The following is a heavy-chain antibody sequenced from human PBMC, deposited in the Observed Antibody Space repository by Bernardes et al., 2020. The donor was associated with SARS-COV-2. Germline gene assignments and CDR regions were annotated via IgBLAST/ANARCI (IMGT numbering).Heavy chain of an antibody. D-gene: IGHD3-16*01. Sequence: SGSLRLTCAAYGVSRSGYYWNWVLQAPSKGLCGDGGIRYSGSTNYNPSLKSRVTISVDTSKNQFSLKLNSVTAADTAVYYCARAVWGIWYFDLWGRGTLVTVSS. CDR2: IRYSGST. J-gene: IGHJ2*01. CDR3: ARAVWGIWYFDL. CDR1: GVSRSGYY. V-gene: IGHV4-34*01.